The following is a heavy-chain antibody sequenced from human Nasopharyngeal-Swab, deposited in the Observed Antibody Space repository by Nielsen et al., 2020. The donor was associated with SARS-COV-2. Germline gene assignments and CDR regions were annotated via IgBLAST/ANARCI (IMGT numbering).Heavy chain of an antibody. Sequence: ASLHTSCAASDFTFSSYSRNWVRPAPEKVLEWVSSISSSSSYIYYADSVNGRFTHSRDNAKNSLYLQLNSLRAEDTAVDYCARVGFVGGLIDAFYILGQGTMVTGSS. CDR1: DFTFSSYS. V-gene: IGHV3-21*01. D-gene: IGHD3-16*01. CDR2: ISSSSSYI. CDR3: ARVGFVGGLIDAFYI. J-gene: IGHJ3*02.